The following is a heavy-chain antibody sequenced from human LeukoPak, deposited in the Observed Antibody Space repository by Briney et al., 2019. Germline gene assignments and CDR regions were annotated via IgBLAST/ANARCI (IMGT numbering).Heavy chain of an antibody. J-gene: IGHJ4*02. Sequence: ASVKVSCKASGYTFTSYGISWVRQAPGQGLEWVAWISTHNGNTDYARKFQGRVTMATDTYTSTAYMELRSLRSDDTAVYYCAREGEVGYCSSTSCLKAFDSWGQGTLVTVSS. CDR1: GYTFTSYG. CDR3: AREGEVGYCSSTSCLKAFDS. D-gene: IGHD2-2*01. CDR2: ISTHNGNT. V-gene: IGHV1-18*01.